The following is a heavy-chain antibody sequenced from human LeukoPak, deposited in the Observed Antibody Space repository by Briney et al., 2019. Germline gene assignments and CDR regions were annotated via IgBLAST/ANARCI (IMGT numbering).Heavy chain of an antibody. CDR2: ISDRGDNT. V-gene: IGHV3-23*01. J-gene: IGHJ4*02. CDR1: GFTFANYA. Sequence: GGSLRLSCAASGFTFANYAVNWVRQAPGKGLEWVSGISDRGDNTYYADSVKGRFTISRDNAKNSLYLQMNSLRAEDTALYYCAKSAGSGRYVPFDYWGQGTLVTVSS. CDR3: AKSAGSGRYVPFDY. D-gene: IGHD6-19*01.